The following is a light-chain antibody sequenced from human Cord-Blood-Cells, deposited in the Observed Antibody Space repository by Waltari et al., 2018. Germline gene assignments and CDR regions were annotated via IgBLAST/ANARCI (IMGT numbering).Light chain of an antibody. V-gene: IGKV3-20*01. J-gene: IGKJ1*01. CDR3: QQYGSSAWT. Sequence: LSLSPGERATLSCRASQSVSSSYLAWYQQKPGQAPRLLIYGASSRATGIPDRFSGSGSGTDFTLTISRLEPEDFAVYYCQQYGSSAWTFGQGTKVEIK. CDR2: GAS. CDR1: QSVSSSY.